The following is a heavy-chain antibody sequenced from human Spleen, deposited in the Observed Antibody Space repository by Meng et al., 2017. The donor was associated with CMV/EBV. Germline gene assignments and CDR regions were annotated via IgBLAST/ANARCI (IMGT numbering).Heavy chain of an antibody. CDR2: IYSSGRT. V-gene: IGHV4-59*01. CDR1: GGSISRDY. D-gene: IGHD6-19*01. CDR3: ARGSPNNGWYQIGD. Sequence: SETLSLTCTVSGGSISRDYWSWIRQPPGKGLDWIGYIYSSGRTNYNPSLRSRLTISLDTSKKQFSLKLSSVTAADTAGYYCARGSPNNGWYQIGDWGQGTLVTVSS. J-gene: IGHJ4*02.